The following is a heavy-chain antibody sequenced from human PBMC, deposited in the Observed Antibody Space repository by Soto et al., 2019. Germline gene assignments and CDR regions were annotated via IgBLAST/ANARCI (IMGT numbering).Heavy chain of an antibody. CDR1: GYTFTSYA. Sequence: ASLKVSCKAPGYTFTSYAMHWVRQAPGQRLEWMGWNHAGKGNTKYSQKYQGRVTITSDTSASTAYTELSSPRSEETAVYSCALVVTFDY. J-gene: IGHJ4*01. CDR2: NHAGKGNT. V-gene: IGHV1-3*01. D-gene: IGHD2-15*01. CDR3: ALVVTFDY.